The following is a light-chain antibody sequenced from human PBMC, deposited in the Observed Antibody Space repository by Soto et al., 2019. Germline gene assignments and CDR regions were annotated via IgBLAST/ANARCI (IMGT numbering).Light chain of an antibody. J-gene: IGLJ1*01. CDR1: NLTVGSTH. Sequence: LRHRASASGDPRQRVAICCSRYNLTVGSTHVYWYQKFPGMAPKLLISKNNQRPSGVPDRFSGSKSGTSASLAISGLRSEDEADYYCAAWDDNLSTYVFGSGTKVTVL. CDR2: KNN. V-gene: IGLV1-47*01. CDR3: AAWDDNLSTYV.